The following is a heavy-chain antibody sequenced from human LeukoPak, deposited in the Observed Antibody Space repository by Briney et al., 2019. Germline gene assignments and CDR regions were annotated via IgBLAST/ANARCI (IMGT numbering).Heavy chain of an antibody. J-gene: IGHJ3*02. CDR3: ARVQLGSSDAFDI. CDR2: IFHTGNT. Sequence: MPSQTLSLTCTVSRGAISSGGYYWTWVRQPPGKGLEWIGYIFHTGNTYYNPSLKSRVTISVDRSKNQFSLKLSSVTAADTAVYYCARVQLGSSDAFDIWGQGTMVTVSS. D-gene: IGHD7-27*01. V-gene: IGHV4-30-2*01. CDR1: RGAISSGGYY.